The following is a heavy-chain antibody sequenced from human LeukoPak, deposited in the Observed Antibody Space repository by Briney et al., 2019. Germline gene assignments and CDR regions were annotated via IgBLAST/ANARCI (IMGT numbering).Heavy chain of an antibody. CDR1: GGSISNYY. Sequence: SETLSLTCTVSGGSISNYYWSWIRQPPGKELEWIGYIYYSGSTNYNPSLTGRVTISVDTSKNQFSLNLSSVTAADTAMYYCARPSRTGSGWDAFDIWGQGRLVTVSS. J-gene: IGHJ3*02. V-gene: IGHV4-59*08. CDR3: ARPSRTGSGWDAFDI. D-gene: IGHD3-22*01. CDR2: IYYSGST.